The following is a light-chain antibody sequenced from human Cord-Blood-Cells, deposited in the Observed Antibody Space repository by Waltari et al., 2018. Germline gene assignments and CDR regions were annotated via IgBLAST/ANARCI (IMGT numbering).Light chain of an antibody. CDR3: QQYNSYSRT. CDR1: QSISSW. V-gene: IGKV1-5*01. Sequence: DIQMTQSPSTLSASVGDRVTITCRASQSISSWLAWYQQKPGKAPKLLIYDASSLESGVPSRFSGIGSGTEFTLTISSLQPDDFATYYCQQYNSYSRTFGQGTKVEIK. J-gene: IGKJ1*01. CDR2: DAS.